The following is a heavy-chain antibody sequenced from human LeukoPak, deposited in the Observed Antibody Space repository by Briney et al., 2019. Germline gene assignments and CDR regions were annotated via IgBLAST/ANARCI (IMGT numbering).Heavy chain of an antibody. J-gene: IGHJ3*02. CDR3: ARDVPYYYESSGYYSLGFDI. CDR2: ISSSSSYI. Sequence: GGSLRLSCAASGFTFSNYSMNWVRQAPGKGLEWVSSISSSSSYIYYADSVKGRFTISRVNVKNSLYLQMNSLRAEDTAVYYCARDVPYYYESSGYYSLGFDIWGQGTMVTVSS. D-gene: IGHD3-22*01. V-gene: IGHV3-21*01. CDR1: GFTFSNYS.